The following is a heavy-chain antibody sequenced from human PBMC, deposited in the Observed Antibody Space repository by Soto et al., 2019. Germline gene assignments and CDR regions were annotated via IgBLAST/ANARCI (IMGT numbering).Heavy chain of an antibody. D-gene: IGHD3-16*02. Sequence: GGSLRLSCAASGFTFSSYAMSWVRQAPGKGLEWVSAISGSGGSTYYADSVKGRFTISRDNSKNTLYLQMNSLRAEDTAVYYCAKDHRGGKFGGVIVIPYVDWGQGTLVTVSS. CDR2: ISGSGGST. CDR3: AKDHRGGKFGGVIVIPYVD. CDR1: GFTFSSYA. V-gene: IGHV3-23*01. J-gene: IGHJ4*02.